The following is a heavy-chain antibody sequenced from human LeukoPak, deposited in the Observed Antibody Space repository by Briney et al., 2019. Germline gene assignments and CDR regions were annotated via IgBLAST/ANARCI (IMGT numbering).Heavy chain of an antibody. CDR2: IGTAGDT. CDR1: GFTFRSYD. D-gene: IGHD3-22*01. V-gene: IGHV3-13*01. CDR3: VRVRGRSYYDSSGYGDAFDI. J-gene: IGHJ3*02. Sequence: PGGSLRLSCAASGFTFRSYDMHWVRQSTGKGLEWVSAIGTAGDTYYPGSVKGRFTISRDNAKNSVYLQMNSLRAGDAAVYYCVRVRGRSYYDSSGYGDAFDIWGQGTMVTVSS.